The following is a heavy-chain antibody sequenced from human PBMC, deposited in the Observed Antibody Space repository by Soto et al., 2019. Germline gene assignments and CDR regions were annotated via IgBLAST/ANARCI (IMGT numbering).Heavy chain of an antibody. CDR2: INPNSGGT. CDR3: ARDIAGVSSWYQDYYYYGMDV. D-gene: IGHD6-13*01. CDR1: GYTFTGYY. J-gene: IGHJ6*02. V-gene: IGHV1-2*04. Sequence: GASVKVSCKASGYTFTGYYMHWVRQAPGQGLEWMGWINPNSGGTNYAQKFQGWVTMTRDTSISTAYMELSRLRSDDTAVYYCARDIAGVSSWYQDYYYYGMDVWGQGTTVTVSS.